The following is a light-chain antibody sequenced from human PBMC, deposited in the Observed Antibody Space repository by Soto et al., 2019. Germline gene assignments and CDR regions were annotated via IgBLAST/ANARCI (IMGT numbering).Light chain of an antibody. Sequence: QSALTQPPSASGSPGQSVTISCTGTSSDVGGYNYVSWYQQYPGRAPKLMIYEVTKRPSGVPDRFSGSKSGNTASLTVSGLQAEDEADYYCSSYAGSNKCYCVFGGGTKLTVL. CDR1: SSDVGGYNY. J-gene: IGLJ3*02. CDR3: SSYAGSNKCYCV. V-gene: IGLV2-8*01. CDR2: EVT.